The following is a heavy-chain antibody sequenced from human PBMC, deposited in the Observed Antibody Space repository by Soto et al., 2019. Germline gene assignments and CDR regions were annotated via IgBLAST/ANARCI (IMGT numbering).Heavy chain of an antibody. CDR1: GFSLSTSGAG. J-gene: IGHJ4*02. V-gene: IGHV2-5*01. D-gene: IGHD5-12*01. Sequence: QITLKESGPTLVKPTQTLTLTCTFSGFSLSTSGAGVGWIRQPPGKALEWLAVIYWNDDKRYSPSLKSRVTIAKDTSKNEVVITMTSMDPMDTATYYCTHFSGYEQFEYWGQGTLITVSS. CDR2: IYWNDDK. CDR3: THFSGYEQFEY.